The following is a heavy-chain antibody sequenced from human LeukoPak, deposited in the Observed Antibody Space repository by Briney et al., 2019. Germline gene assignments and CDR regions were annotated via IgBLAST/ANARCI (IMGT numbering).Heavy chain of an antibody. D-gene: IGHD3-10*01. Sequence: GESLKISCKGSGYSFTSSWIGWVRQMPGKGLEWMGIIYPGDSDTRYSPSFQGQVTVSADKFSSTAYLQWSSLKASDTAMYYCARPTPAPYGSYYFDYWGQGTLVTVSS. CDR2: IYPGDSDT. CDR1: GYSFTSSW. J-gene: IGHJ4*02. V-gene: IGHV5-51*01. CDR3: ARPTPAPYGSYYFDY.